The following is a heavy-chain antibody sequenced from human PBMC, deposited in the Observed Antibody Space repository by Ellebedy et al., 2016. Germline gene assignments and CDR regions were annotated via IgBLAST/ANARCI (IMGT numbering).Heavy chain of an antibody. J-gene: IGHJ6*03. Sequence: GGSLRLSCAASGFTFSSYAMHWVRQAPGKGLEWVAVISYDGSNKYYADSVKGRFTISRDNSKNTLYLQMNSLRAEDTAVYYCAKAAGYCSSTSCYARILHYYYMDVWGKGTTVTVSS. D-gene: IGHD2-2*01. CDR1: GFTFSSYA. CDR2: ISYDGSNK. CDR3: AKAAGYCSSTSCYARILHYYYMDV. V-gene: IGHV3-30*04.